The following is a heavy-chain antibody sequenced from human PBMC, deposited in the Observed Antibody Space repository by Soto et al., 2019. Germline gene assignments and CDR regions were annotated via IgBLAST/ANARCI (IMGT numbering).Heavy chain of an antibody. J-gene: IGHJ6*02. Sequence: GGSLRLSCAASGFTFRSYAMNWVRQAPGKGLEWVSAISASGGTTYYADSVKGRFTISRDNSKSTLYLQMNSLRAEDTAVYYCAKDLGNYYYDSSGYSSYGMDVWGQGTTVTVSS. CDR1: GFTFRSYA. CDR3: AKDLGNYYYDSSGYSSYGMDV. CDR2: ISASGGTT. D-gene: IGHD3-22*01. V-gene: IGHV3-23*01.